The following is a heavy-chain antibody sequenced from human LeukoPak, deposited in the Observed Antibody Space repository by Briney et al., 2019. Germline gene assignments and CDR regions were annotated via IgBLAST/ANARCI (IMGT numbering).Heavy chain of an antibody. J-gene: IGHJ4*02. V-gene: IGHV3-9*01. CDR1: RFTFDDYA. CDR3: ARGHTAVTRHFDF. Sequence: GGSLRLSCAASRFTFDDYAMHWVRQAPGKGLEWVSGISWNSGSMGYADSVKGRFTISRDDAKNLLYLDMNSLRAEDTAVYYCARGHTAVTRHFDFWGQGTLVTVSS. D-gene: IGHD4-17*01. CDR2: ISWNSGSM.